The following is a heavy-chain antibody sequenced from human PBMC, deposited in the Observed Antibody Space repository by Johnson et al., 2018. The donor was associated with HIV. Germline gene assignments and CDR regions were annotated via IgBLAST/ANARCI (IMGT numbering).Heavy chain of an antibody. J-gene: IGHJ3*02. CDR2: INSDGSST. CDR3: ARVVGDTTGGRAFDI. D-gene: IGHD1-26*01. CDR1: GFTFSSYW. Sequence: EVQLVESGGGVVQPGRSLRLSCAASGFTFSSYWMHWVRQAPGKGLVWVSRINSDGSSTSYADSVKGRFTIARDNAKNTLYLQMNSPRAEDTAVYYCARVVGDTTGGRAFDIWGQGTMVTVSS. V-gene: IGHV3-74*02.